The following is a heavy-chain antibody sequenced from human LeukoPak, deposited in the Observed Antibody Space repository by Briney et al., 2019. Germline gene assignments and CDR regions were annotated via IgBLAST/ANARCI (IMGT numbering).Heavy chain of an antibody. CDR1: GFTVSSNY. CDR2: IYSGGST. D-gene: IGHD1-26*01. CDR3: ARDVTTVGATY. V-gene: IGHV3-66*01. Sequence: GGSLRLSCAASGFTVSSNYMNWVRQAPGKGLEWVSVIYSGGSTYYADSVKGRFTISRDTSKNTLYLQMNSLRAEDTAVYYCARDVTTVGATYWGQGTLVTVSS. J-gene: IGHJ4*02.